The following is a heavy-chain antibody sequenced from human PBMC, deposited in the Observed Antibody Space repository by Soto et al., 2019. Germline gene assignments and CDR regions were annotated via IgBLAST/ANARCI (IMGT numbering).Heavy chain of an antibody. J-gene: IGHJ4*02. CDR3: AKWNGDGDH. D-gene: IGHD1-1*01. V-gene: IGHV3-23*01. CDR1: GFSFSTYG. CDR2: VSGGSGTT. Sequence: EVQLLESGGGLVQPGGSLRLACAVSGFSFSTYGVTWVRQAPGKGLEWVSGVSGGSGTTHYADSVKGRFTITGDTSKNPVYLQMNSLRVENTAVYYCAKWNGDGDHWGQGTLVTVSS.